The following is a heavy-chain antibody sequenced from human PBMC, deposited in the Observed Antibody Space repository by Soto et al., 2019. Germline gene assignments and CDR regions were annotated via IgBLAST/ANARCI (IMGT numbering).Heavy chain of an antibody. CDR3: TRDCARGVMWYFDY. CDR2: IKQDGSEK. V-gene: IGHV3-7*01. Sequence: GGSLRLSCAASGFTFSSYWMSWVRQAPGKGLEWVANIKQDGSEKYYVDSVKGRFTISRDNAKNSLYLQMNSLRADDTAVYYCTRDCARGVMWYFDYWSQGTLVTVSS. J-gene: IGHJ4*02. CDR1: GFTFSSYW. D-gene: IGHD3-10*01.